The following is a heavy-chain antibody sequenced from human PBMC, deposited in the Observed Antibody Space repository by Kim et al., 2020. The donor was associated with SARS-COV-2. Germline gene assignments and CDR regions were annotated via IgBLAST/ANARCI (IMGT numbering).Heavy chain of an antibody. V-gene: IGHV3-11*01. Sequence: GGSLRLSCAASGFSFSDYYMTWIRQAPGKGLEWVAYINTDGSSINYADSVNGRFTISRDNAKKSLSLQMNSLTPEDTAVYYCVREPSYWGQGSLVTGSS. CDR2: INTDGSSI. J-gene: IGHJ4*02. CDR3: VREPSY. CDR1: GFSFSDYY.